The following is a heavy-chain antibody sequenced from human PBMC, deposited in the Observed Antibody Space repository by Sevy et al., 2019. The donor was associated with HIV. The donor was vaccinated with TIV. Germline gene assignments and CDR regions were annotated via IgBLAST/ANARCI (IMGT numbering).Heavy chain of an antibody. CDR1: GFTFSNAW. J-gene: IGHJ4*02. D-gene: IGHD3-3*01. Sequence: GGSLRLSCAASGFTFSNAWMTWVRQVPGKGLEWVGRIKSKSDGGQTDDAAPVKGRFTISRDDSKNTLSLQMNSLKTEDAAVYYCTTKGDFWSGYQYFEYWGQGTLVTVSS. CDR2: IKSKSDGGQT. V-gene: IGHV3-15*01. CDR3: TTKGDFWSGYQYFEY.